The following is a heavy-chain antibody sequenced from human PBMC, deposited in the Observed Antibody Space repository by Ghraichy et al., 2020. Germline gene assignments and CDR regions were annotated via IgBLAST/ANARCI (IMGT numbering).Heavy chain of an antibody. D-gene: IGHD3-3*01. J-gene: IGHJ5*02. V-gene: IGHV4-59*01. CDR2: VSYTGST. Sequence: SETLSLTCTVSGGSISSYYWSWIRQPPGKGLEWIGYVSYTGSTTYNPSLKSRVTISVDTSKNQFSLKLTSVTAADTAVYYCARVRAANNYDLPFDPWGQGTLVTVSS. CDR3: ARVRAANNYDLPFDP. CDR1: GGSISSYY.